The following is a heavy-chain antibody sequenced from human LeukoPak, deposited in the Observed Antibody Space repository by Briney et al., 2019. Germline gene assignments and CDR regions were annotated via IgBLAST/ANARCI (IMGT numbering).Heavy chain of an antibody. CDR2: IKQDGSEK. Sequence: GGSLRLSCAASGFTFSSYWMSWVRQAPGKGLEWVANIKQDGSEKYYADSVKGRFTISRDNSKNTLYLQMNSLRAEDTAVYYCAKFPRRDAFDIWGQGTMVTVSS. V-gene: IGHV3-7*01. J-gene: IGHJ3*02. CDR3: AKFPRRDAFDI. CDR1: GFTFSSYW. D-gene: IGHD2-21*01.